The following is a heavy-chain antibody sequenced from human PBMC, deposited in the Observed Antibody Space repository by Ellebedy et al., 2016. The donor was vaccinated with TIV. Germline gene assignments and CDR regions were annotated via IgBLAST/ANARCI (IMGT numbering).Heavy chain of an antibody. CDR3: AKAMSSAYYPRFDY. D-gene: IGHD3-22*01. Sequence: GESLKISCAASGFTFSSYEINWVRQAPGKGLEWVSYISSSGSTRYYADSLKGRITVSRDNPKNTLYLQMNSLRAEDTAVYYCAKAMSSAYYPRFDYWGQGTLVTVSS. V-gene: IGHV3-48*03. CDR1: GFTFSSYE. J-gene: IGHJ4*02. CDR2: ISSSGSTR.